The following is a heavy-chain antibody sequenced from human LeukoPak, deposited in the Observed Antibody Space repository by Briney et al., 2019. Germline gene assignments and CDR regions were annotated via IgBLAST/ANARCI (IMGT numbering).Heavy chain of an antibody. CDR2: ISPYKGNK. D-gene: IGHD3-22*01. CDR3: ARENYYDSSGYPQADY. Sequence: ASVKVSCKASGYMLSNFFSSYGITWVRQAPGQGLEWMGWISPYKGNKKFAQKFQGRVTMTTDTSTSTAYMELRSLRSDDTAVYYCARENYYDSSGYPQADYWGQGTLVTVSS. J-gene: IGHJ4*02. CDR1: GYMLSNFFSSYG. V-gene: IGHV1-18*01.